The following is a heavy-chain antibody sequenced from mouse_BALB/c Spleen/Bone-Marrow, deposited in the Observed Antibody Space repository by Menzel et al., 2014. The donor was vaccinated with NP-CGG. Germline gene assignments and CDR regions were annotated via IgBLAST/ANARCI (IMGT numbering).Heavy chain of an antibody. Sequence: QVQLKESGPELARPGVSVKISCKGSGYTFTDYAMHWVKQSHAKSLEWIGVISTYSGNTNYNQKFKGKATMTVDKSSSTAYMELARLTAEDSAIYYCAGGGHLGLRSFAYWGQGTLVTVSA. CDR1: GYTFTDYA. J-gene: IGHJ3*01. CDR3: AGGGHLGLRSFAY. V-gene: IGHV1-67*01. CDR2: ISTYSGNT. D-gene: IGHD3-2*01.